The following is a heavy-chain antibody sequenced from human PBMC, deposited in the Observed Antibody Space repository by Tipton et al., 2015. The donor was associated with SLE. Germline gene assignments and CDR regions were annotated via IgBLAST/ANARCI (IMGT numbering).Heavy chain of an antibody. CDR1: GASVSSYY. CDR3: AGRPGGWFDP. V-gene: IGHV4-59*02. J-gene: IGHJ5*02. CDR2: IFYTGST. Sequence: TLSLTCSVSGASVSSYYWSWIRQPPGKGLEWIGFIFYTGSTHYNPSLTSRVTISLDTSKSLFSLRLSSVTAADTAVYYCAGRPGGWFDPWGQGSLVSVSS. D-gene: IGHD3-16*01.